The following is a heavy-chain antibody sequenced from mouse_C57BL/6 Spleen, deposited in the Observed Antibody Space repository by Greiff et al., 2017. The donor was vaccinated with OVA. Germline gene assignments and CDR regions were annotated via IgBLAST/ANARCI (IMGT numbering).Heavy chain of an antibody. CDR1: GYTFTSYW. Sequence: QVQLQQPGAELVMPGASVKLSCKASGYTFTSYWMHWVKQRPGQGLEWIGEIDPSDSYTNYNQKFKGKSTLTVDKSSSTAYMELRSLTSEDSAVYYCARGLIYDGGNFDYWGQGTTLTVSS. J-gene: IGHJ2*01. CDR2: IDPSDSYT. CDR3: ARGLIYDGGNFDY. V-gene: IGHV1-69*01. D-gene: IGHD2-3*01.